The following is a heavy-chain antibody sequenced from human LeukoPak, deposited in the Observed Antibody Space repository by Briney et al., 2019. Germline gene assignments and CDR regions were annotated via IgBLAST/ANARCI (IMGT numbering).Heavy chain of an antibody. Sequence: GGSLRLSCVASGFTFSSYGMHWVRQAPGKGLEWVAVISYDGRNKYYGDSVKGRFTISRDNSKNTLYLQMNSLRAEDTAVYYCARVPITMVRGVITGFSVWFDPWGQGTLVTVSS. J-gene: IGHJ5*02. CDR2: ISYDGRNK. V-gene: IGHV3-30*03. CDR1: GFTFSSYG. D-gene: IGHD3-10*01. CDR3: ARVPITMVRGVITGFSVWFDP.